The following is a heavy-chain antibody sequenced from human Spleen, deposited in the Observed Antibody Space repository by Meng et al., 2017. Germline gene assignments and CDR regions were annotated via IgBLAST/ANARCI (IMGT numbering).Heavy chain of an antibody. V-gene: IGHV1-2*02. CDR1: GYTFTDYY. CDR3: ARGYYDSNGYLGAFAM. Sequence: ASVKVSCKASGYTFTDYYIHWVRQAPGQGLEWMGWINPNSGGAKYAQKFQGRVTVTRDTSISTAYMELSGLRSYDPAVYYCARGYYDSNGYLGAFAMWGQGTMVTVSS. CDR2: INPNSGGA. J-gene: IGHJ3*02. D-gene: IGHD3-22*01.